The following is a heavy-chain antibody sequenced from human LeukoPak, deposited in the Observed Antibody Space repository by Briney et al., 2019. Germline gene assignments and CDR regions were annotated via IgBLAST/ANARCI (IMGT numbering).Heavy chain of an antibody. V-gene: IGHV3-7*03. CDR1: GFTFSSYW. Sequence: GGSLRLSCAASGFTFSSYWMSWVRQAPGKGLEWVANIRQDGSEKYYVDSVKGRFTISRDNAKSSLYLQMNSLRAEDTAVYYCAREITMLACFDYWGQGTLVTVSS. CDR2: IRQDGSEK. CDR3: AREITMLACFDY. J-gene: IGHJ4*02. D-gene: IGHD3-10*01.